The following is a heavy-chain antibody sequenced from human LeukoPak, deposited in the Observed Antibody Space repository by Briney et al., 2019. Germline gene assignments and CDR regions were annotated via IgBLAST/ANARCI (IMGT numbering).Heavy chain of an antibody. CDR2: MNPNSGNT. Sequence: ASVKVSCKASGYTFTSYDINWVRQATGQGLEWMGWMNPNSGNTGFAQKFQGRVTMTRNTSISTAYMELSSLRSEDTAVYYCARRYCSGGTCYGFIGYWGQGTLVTVSS. CDR3: ARRYCSGGTCYGFIGY. CDR1: GYTFTSYD. D-gene: IGHD2-15*01. J-gene: IGHJ4*02. V-gene: IGHV1-8*01.